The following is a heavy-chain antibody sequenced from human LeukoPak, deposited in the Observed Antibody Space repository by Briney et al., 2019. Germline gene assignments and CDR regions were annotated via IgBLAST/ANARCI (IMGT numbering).Heavy chain of an antibody. CDR1: GFSISTTAVG. CDR2: IYWNDDK. V-gene: IGHV2-5*01. D-gene: IGHD6-13*01. CDR3: AHTRAAGGFSFDY. J-gene: IGHJ4*02. Sequence: SGPTLVKPTQTLTLTCAFSGFSISTTAVGVGWIRQPPGKALEWLALIYWNDDKRYSSSLKSRLTVTKDNSKTQVVLTMANMDPVDTAKYYCAHTRAAGGFSFDYWGQGALVTVSS.